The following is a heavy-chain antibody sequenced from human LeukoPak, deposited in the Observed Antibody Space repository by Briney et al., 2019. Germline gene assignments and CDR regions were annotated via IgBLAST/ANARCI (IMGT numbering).Heavy chain of an antibody. CDR1: RFTFSSYS. V-gene: IGHV3-48*01. CDR3: ARGYSSSSSGYDY. Sequence: PGGSLRLSCAASRFTFSSYSMNWVRQAPGKGLEWVSYISSSSSTIYYADSVKGRFTISRDNAKNSLYLQMNSLRAEDTAVYYCARGYSSSSSGYDYWGQGTLVTVSS. CDR2: ISSSSSTI. J-gene: IGHJ4*02. D-gene: IGHD6-6*01.